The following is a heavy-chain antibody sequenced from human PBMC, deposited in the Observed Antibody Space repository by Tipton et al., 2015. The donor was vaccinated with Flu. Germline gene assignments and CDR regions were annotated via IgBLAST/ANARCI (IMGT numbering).Heavy chain of an antibody. V-gene: IGHV1-18*01. CDR3: ARAPGYCSSTSCLVHAFDI. CDR1: GYTFTSYD. J-gene: IGHJ3*02. CDR2: ISAYNGNT. Sequence: QLVQSGAEVKKPGASVKVSCKASGYTFTSYDISWVRQAPGQGLEWMGWISAYNGNTNYAQKLQGRVTMTTDTSTSTAYMELRSLRSDDTAVYYCARAPGYCSSTSCLVHAFDIWGQGTMVTVSS. D-gene: IGHD2-2*01.